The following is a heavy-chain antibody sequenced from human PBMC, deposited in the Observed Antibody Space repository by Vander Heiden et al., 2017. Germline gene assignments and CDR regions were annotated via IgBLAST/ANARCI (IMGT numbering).Heavy chain of an antibody. D-gene: IGHD3-22*01. CDR1: GFTFSSYG. CDR2: ISYDGSNK. CDR3: ARLPSYDSRNY. J-gene: IGHJ4*02. V-gene: IGHV3-30*03. Sequence: QVQLVESGRGVVQPGRSLRLSCAASGFTFSSYGMHWVRPAPGKGLEWVAVISYDGSNKYYADSVKGRFTISRDNSKNTLYLQMNSLRAEDTAVYYCARLPSYDSRNYWGQGTLVTVSS.